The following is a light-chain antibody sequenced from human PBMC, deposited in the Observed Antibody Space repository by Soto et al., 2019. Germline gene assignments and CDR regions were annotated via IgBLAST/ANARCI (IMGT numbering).Light chain of an antibody. CDR2: GAS. V-gene: IGKV3-15*01. CDR1: QRVSGN. Sequence: IVMTQSPATVSASPGERVTLSCRASQRVSGNVAWYQQKPGQPPRLLVYGASTTATDIPARFFGSGSETEFTLTITRLQSEDFGTYYCQQFNTWPRTFGQGTKVEIK. J-gene: IGKJ1*01. CDR3: QQFNTWPRT.